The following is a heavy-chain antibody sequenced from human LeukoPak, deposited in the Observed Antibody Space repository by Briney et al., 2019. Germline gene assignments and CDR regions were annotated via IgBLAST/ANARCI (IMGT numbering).Heavy chain of an antibody. CDR3: AHRKLGHYDIFPD. Sequence: SGPTLLHPSPTLTLTCTFSGFSLSTRGEGAVWIRQPPGKALEWLALIYWDDDKRYSPSLKSRLSITGDTSKNQVVLTMTDMDPADTATYCCAHRKLGHYDIFPDWGQGTLVTVSS. CDR2: IYWDDDK. V-gene: IGHV2-5*02. D-gene: IGHD3-9*01. CDR1: GFSLSTRGEG. J-gene: IGHJ4*02.